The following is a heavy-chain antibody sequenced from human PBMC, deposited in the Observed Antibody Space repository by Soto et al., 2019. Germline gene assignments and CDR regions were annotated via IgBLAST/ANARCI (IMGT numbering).Heavy chain of an antibody. J-gene: IGHJ4*02. CDR3: ARRGILWFGELLSLYYFDY. Sequence: PSETLSLTCAVYGGSFSGYYWSWIRQTPGKGLEWIGEINHSGSTNYNPSLKSRVTISVDTSKNQFSLKLSSVTAADTAVYYCARRGILWFGELLSLYYFDYWGQGTLVTVSS. D-gene: IGHD3-10*01. CDR2: INHSGST. V-gene: IGHV4-34*01. CDR1: GGSFSGYY.